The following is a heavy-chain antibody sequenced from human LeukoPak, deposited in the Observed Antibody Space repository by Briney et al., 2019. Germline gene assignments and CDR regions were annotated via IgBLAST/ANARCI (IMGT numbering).Heavy chain of an antibody. D-gene: IGHD3-22*01. Sequence: SETLSLTCTVSGGSISNYYWSWIQQPAGKGLEWIGRIYSSGSTNYNPSLKSRVTMSVDTSKNQFSLKLSSVTAADTAVYYCARADSSASRAFDVWGQGTMVTVSS. CDR1: GGSISNYY. CDR3: ARADSSASRAFDV. CDR2: IYSSGST. V-gene: IGHV4-4*07. J-gene: IGHJ3*01.